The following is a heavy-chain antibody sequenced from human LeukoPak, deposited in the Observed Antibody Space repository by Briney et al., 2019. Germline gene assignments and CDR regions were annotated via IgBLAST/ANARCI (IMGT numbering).Heavy chain of an antibody. D-gene: IGHD6-6*01. V-gene: IGHV1-69*13. CDR1: GYTFTGYY. CDR3: ARDGQLGSS. Sequence: GASVKVSCKASGYTFTGYYMHWVRQAPGQGLEWMGGIIPIFGTANYAQKFQGRVTITADESTSTAYMELSSLRSEDTAVYYCARDGQLGSSWGQEPWSPSPQ. J-gene: IGHJ5*01. CDR2: IIPIFGTA.